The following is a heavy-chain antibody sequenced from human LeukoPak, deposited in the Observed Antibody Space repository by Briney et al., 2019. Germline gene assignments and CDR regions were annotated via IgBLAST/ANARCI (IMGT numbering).Heavy chain of an antibody. D-gene: IGHD6-13*01. J-gene: IGHJ6*02. V-gene: IGHV4-4*07. CDR1: GVSISSYY. CDR3: ARPAAGLSYGMDV. CDR2: IYTSRGT. Sequence: SETLSLTCTVSGVSISSYYWSWIRQPARKRLEYIGRIYTSRGTNYNPSLKSRVTMSVDTSKSQFSLKLTSVTAADTAVYFCARPAAGLSYGMDVWGQGTTVTVSS.